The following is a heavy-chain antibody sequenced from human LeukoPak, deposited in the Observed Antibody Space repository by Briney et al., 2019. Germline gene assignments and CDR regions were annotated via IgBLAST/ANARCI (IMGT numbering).Heavy chain of an antibody. CDR2: ISYDGGNK. V-gene: IGHV3-30-3*01. D-gene: IGHD6-6*01. J-gene: IGHJ4*02. CDR3: ARSSSSLDY. CDR1: GFTFSSYA. Sequence: GGSLRLSCAASGFTFSSYAMHWVRQAPGKGLEWVAVISYDGGNKYYADSVKGRFTISRDNSKNTLYLQMNSLRAEDTAVYYCARSSSSLDYWGQGTLVTVSS.